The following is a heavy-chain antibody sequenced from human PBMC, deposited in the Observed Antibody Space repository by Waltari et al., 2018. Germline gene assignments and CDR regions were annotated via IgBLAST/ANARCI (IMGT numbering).Heavy chain of an antibody. CDR2: INHSGST. CDR1: GGSFSGYY. J-gene: IGHJ4*02. D-gene: IGHD3-9*01. Sequence: QVQLQQWGAGLLKPSETLSLTCAVYGGSFSGYYWSWIRQPPGKGLEWIGEINHSGSTNYNPSLKSRVTISVDTSKNQFSLKLSSVTAADTAVYYCARGPRYYDILTGYSFDYWGQGTLVTVSS. CDR3: ARGPRYYDILTGYSFDY. V-gene: IGHV4-34*01.